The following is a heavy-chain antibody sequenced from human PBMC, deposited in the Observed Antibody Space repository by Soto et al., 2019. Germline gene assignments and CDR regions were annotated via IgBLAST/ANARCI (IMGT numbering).Heavy chain of an antibody. D-gene: IGHD2-2*03. CDR2: ISYDGSNK. Sequence: GGSLRLSCAASGFTFSSYAMHWVRQAPGKGLEWVAVISYDGSNKYYADSVKGRFTISRDNSKNTLYLQMNSLGAEDTAVYYCARDLGYCSSTSCSLYYYYGMDVWGQGTTVTVSS. V-gene: IGHV3-30-3*01. J-gene: IGHJ6*02. CDR3: ARDLGYCSSTSCSLYYYYGMDV. CDR1: GFTFSSYA.